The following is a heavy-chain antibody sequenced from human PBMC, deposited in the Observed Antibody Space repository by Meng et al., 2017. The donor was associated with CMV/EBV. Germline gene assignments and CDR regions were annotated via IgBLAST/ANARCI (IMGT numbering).Heavy chain of an antibody. CDR1: GFTFSSYA. CDR2: ISYDGGNK. V-gene: IGHV3-30*04. CDR3: ARDPRLWVAGANPLYYFDY. Sequence: GSLRLSCAASGFTFSSYAMPWVRQAPGKGLEWAAVISYDGGNKYYADSVKGRFTSSRDNSKNTLYLQMNSLRAEDTAVYYCARDPRLWVAGANPLYYFDYWGQGTLVTVSS. D-gene: IGHD6-19*01. J-gene: IGHJ4*02.